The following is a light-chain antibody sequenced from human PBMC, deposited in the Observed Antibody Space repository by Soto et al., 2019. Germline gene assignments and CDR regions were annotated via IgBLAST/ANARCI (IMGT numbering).Light chain of an antibody. V-gene: IGLV1-44*01. CDR2: STN. CDR1: SSNIGRNY. Sequence: QSVLTQPPSASGTPGQRVTISWSGSSSNIGRNYVTWYQQVPGTAPKLLIYSTNQRPSGVPDRFSGSKSGTSASLAISGLQSEDEADYHCATWDDSVTGVVFGGGTKLTVL. CDR3: ATWDDSVTGVV. J-gene: IGLJ2*01.